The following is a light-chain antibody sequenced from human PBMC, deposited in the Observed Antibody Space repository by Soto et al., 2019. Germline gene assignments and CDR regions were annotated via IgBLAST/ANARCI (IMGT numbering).Light chain of an antibody. CDR3: QQRGDWPLT. J-gene: IGKJ4*01. CDR1: QSVSNY. Sequence: EIVLTQSPATLSLSPGERATLSCRASQSVSNYLAWYQQRPGQAPRLLIYDASNRATGIPARFSGSGSGTDCTRAIGSVEPEDGAVYYCQQRGDWPLTVGGGTKVEIK. V-gene: IGKV3-11*01. CDR2: DAS.